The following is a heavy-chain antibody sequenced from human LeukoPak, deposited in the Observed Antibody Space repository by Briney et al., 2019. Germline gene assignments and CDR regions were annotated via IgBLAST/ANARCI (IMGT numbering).Heavy chain of an antibody. CDR1: GYTFTGYY. Sequence: GASVKVSCKASGYTFTGYYMHWVRQAPGQGLEWMGWINPNSGGTNYAQKFQGRVTMTRNTSISTAYMELSSPRSEDTAVYYCARGVRGLRLGGYYYYYMDVWGKGTTVTISS. J-gene: IGHJ6*03. D-gene: IGHD5-12*01. CDR2: INPNSGGT. CDR3: ARGVRGLRLGGYYYYYMDV. V-gene: IGHV1-2*02.